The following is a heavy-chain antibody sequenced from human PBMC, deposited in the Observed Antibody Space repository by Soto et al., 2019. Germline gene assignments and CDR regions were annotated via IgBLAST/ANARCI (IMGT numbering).Heavy chain of an antibody. CDR2: ISGSGIST. Sequence: EVQLLESGGGLVQPGGSLRLSCAASGFTFSSYAMSWVRQAPGKGLEWVSAISGSGISTYYADSVKGRFTISRDNSKKTLYLQMNSLRAEDTAVYYCAKDLGYSTGWEPFDYWGQGTLVTVSS. CDR1: GFTFSSYA. J-gene: IGHJ4*02. V-gene: IGHV3-23*01. CDR3: AKDLGYSTGWEPFDY. D-gene: IGHD6-19*01.